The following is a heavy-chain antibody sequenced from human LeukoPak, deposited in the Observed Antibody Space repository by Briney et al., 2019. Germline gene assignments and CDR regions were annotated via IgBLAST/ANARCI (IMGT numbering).Heavy chain of an antibody. CDR1: GYSISSGYY. CDR3: ARDLPGYSSSWYGGPFDY. J-gene: IGHJ4*02. Sequence: SETLSLTCTVSGYSISSGYYWGWIRQPPGKGLEWIGSSYHSGSTYYNPSLKSPVTISVDTSKNQFSLKLSSVTAADTAVYYCARDLPGYSSSWYGGPFDYWGQGTLVTVSS. V-gene: IGHV4-38-2*02. CDR2: SYHSGST. D-gene: IGHD6-13*01.